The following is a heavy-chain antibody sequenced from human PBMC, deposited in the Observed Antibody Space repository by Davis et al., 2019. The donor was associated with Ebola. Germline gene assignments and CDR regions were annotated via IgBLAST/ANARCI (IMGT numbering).Heavy chain of an antibody. CDR1: GGTFSSYT. J-gene: IGHJ6*02. V-gene: IGHV1-69*13. CDR2: VIPVFGTT. CDR3: ARSYSGYRPMDV. D-gene: IGHD5-12*01. Sequence: SVQVSCKASGGTFSSYTITWVRQAPGQGLEWMGWVIPVFGTTNYAQKFQGRVTLTADESTSTAYMELTNLRSDDTAVYYCARSYSGYRPMDVWGQGTTVTVSS.